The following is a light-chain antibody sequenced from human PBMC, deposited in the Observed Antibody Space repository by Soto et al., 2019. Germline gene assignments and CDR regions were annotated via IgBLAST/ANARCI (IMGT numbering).Light chain of an antibody. CDR3: HQYNGWPRT. Sequence: EIVLTQSPAILSVSPGERATLSCRASQSISRSLAWYQQKPGQAPRLLISDASTRATGIPARFSGSRSGTEFTLTITSLQSEDFAVYYCHQYNGWPRTFGQGTKVDNK. CDR1: QSISRS. CDR2: DAS. J-gene: IGKJ1*01. V-gene: IGKV3-15*01.